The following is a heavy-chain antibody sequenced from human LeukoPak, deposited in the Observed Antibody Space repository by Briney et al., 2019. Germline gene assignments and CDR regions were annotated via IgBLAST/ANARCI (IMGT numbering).Heavy chain of an antibody. CDR3: ARDRGVGAFDY. CDR1: GFTFSSYA. Sequence: EGSLRLSCAASGFTFSSYAMHWVRQAPGKGLEWVAVISYDGSNKYYADSVKGRFTISRDNSKNTLYLQMNSLRAEDTAVYYCARDRGVGAFDYWGQGTLVTVSS. V-gene: IGHV3-30-3*01. J-gene: IGHJ4*02. CDR2: ISYDGSNK. D-gene: IGHD1-26*01.